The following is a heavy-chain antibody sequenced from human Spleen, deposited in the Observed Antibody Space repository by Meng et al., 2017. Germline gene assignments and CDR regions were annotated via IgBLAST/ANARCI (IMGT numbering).Heavy chain of an antibody. CDR3: ARLDLYGGNSPFDY. CDR1: GGSFSGDY. CDR2: INHSGST. Sequence: QWQLKRRAPGRLSPSKTRSLTGAFYGGSFSGDYCSWFGQPPGKGLVWIGEINHSGSTYYNPSLKSRVTISVDTSKNQFSLKLSSVTAADTAVYYCARLDLYGGNSPFDYWGQGTLVTVSS. J-gene: IGHJ4*02. V-gene: IGHV4-34*01. D-gene: IGHD4-23*01.